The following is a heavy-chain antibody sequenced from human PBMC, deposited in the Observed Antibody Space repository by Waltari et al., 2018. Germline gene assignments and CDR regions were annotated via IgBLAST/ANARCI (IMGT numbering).Heavy chain of an antibody. D-gene: IGHD3-16*01. CDR3: VRGDDRGMGAV. CDR1: GFTASRFW. V-gene: IGHV3-7*01. Sequence: EAQLVESGGGLVQPGGSLRLSCASSGFTASRFWMRWVRQAPGKVVKWVANVYKDGTVTIYVDYVKGLFTATRDNARNSAYLQMKRLTVDKTAVYDCVRGDDRGMGAVWGQGTTVTVSS. CDR2: VYKDGTVT. J-gene: IGHJ6*02.